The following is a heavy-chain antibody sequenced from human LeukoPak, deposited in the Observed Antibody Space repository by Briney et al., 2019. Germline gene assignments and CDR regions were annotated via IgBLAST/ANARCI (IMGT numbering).Heavy chain of an antibody. CDR1: GFTFSSYE. J-gene: IGHJ6*04. CDR2: ISTSGSTI. CDR3: ARVGGYYYYGMDV. D-gene: IGHD3-16*01. Sequence: GGYLRLSCAASGFTFSSYEMNWVRQAPGKGLEGVSYISTSGSTIYYADSVKGRLTISRDNAKNSLYLQMSSLRAEDTAVYYCARVGGYYYYGMDVWGKGTTVTVSS. V-gene: IGHV3-48*03.